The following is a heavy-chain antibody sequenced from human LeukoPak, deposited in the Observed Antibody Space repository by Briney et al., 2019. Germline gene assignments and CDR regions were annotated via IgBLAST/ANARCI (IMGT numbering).Heavy chain of an antibody. CDR3: AKKVLWFGDTKYYGMDV. J-gene: IGHJ6*04. V-gene: IGHV3-30*18. CDR2: ISYDGSNK. Sequence: PGGSLRLSCAASGFTFSSYGMHWVRQAPGKGLEWVAVISYDGSNKYYADSVRGRFTISRDNSKNTLYLQMNSLRAEDTAVYYCAKKVLWFGDTKYYGMDVWGKGTTVTVSS. D-gene: IGHD3-10*01. CDR1: GFTFSSYG.